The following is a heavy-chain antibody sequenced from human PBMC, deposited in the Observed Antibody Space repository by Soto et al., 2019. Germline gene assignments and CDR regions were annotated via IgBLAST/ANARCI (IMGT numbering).Heavy chain of an antibody. Sequence: SETLSLTCTVSGGSISSGGYYWSWIRQHPGKGLEWIGYIYYSGSTYYNPSLKSRVTISVDTSKNQFSLKLSSVTAADTAVYYCARGSLTTSYFQHWGQGTLVTVSS. J-gene: IGHJ1*01. V-gene: IGHV4-31*03. CDR3: ARGSLTTSYFQH. CDR2: IYYSGST. D-gene: IGHD4-17*01. CDR1: GGSISSGGYY.